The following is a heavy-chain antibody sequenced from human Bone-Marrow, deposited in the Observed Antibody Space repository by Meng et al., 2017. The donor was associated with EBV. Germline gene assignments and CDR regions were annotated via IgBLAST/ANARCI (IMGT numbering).Heavy chain of an antibody. CDR2: INPDGSVI. J-gene: IGHJ4*02. CDR1: GFTLRSYW. Sequence: EVQVMESGGGLVRPGGYLRLSCAASGFTLRSYWVHWVRQAPGKGLVWVSRINPDGSVITYADSVKGRFTISRDNAKNTVYLQMNNLRAEDTAVYYCAKDCFGDKDSWGQGTLGTVST. V-gene: IGHV3-74*01. CDR3: AKDCFGDKDS. D-gene: IGHD2-21*01.